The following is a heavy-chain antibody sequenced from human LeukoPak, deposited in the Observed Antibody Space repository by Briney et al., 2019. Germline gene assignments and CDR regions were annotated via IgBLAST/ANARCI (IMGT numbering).Heavy chain of an antibody. CDR3: ARELSGFDY. D-gene: IGHD3-3*01. CDR1: GFTFSSYW. CDR2: IDQDGSEK. Sequence: PGGSLRLSCAASGFTFSSYWMSWVRQAPGKGLEWVANIDQDGSEKYYVDSVKGRFTISRDNAKNSLYLQMNSLRDEDTAVYHCARELSGFDYWGQGTLVTVSS. J-gene: IGHJ4*02. V-gene: IGHV3-7*04.